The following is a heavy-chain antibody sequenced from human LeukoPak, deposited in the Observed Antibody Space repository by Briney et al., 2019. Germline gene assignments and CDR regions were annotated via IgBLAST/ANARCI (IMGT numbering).Heavy chain of an antibody. D-gene: IGHD3-10*01. CDR1: GGSFSGYY. CDR2: INHSGST. CDR3: ARGRYYGSGSYYYFDY. J-gene: IGHJ4*02. V-gene: IGHV4-34*01. Sequence: PSETLSLTCAVYGGSFSGYYWSWIRQPPGKGLEWIGEINHSGSTDYNPSLKSRVTISVDTSKNQFSLKLSSVTAADTAVYYGARGRYYGSGSYYYFDYWGQGTLVTVSS.